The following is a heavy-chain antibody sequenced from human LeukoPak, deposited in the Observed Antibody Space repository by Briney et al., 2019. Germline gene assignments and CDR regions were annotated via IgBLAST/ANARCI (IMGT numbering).Heavy chain of an antibody. CDR2: ISGSGGST. J-gene: IGHJ4*02. CDR3: ANAHLVRVGTNQDY. D-gene: IGHD1-26*01. V-gene: IGHV3-23*01. Sequence: AGGSLRLSCAASGFTFSSYAMSWVRQAPGKGLEWVSAISGSGGSTYYADSVKGRFTISRDNSKNTLYLQMNSLRAEDTAVYYCANAHLVRVGTNQDYWGQGTLVTVSS. CDR1: GFTFSSYA.